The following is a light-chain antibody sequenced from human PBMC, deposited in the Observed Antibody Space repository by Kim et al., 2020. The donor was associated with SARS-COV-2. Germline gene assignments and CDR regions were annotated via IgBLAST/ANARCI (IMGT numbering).Light chain of an antibody. CDR3: ASRDSSGNLFV. V-gene: IGLV3-19*01. Sequence: SSELTQDPTVSVALGQTVRISCQGDSLRTYFAYWYQKKTGQAPILVIYGKDKRPSGIPARFSGSGSGNTASLTITGPQAEDEADYYCASRDSSGNLFVFGSGTKVTVL. CDR2: GKD. CDR1: SLRTYF. J-gene: IGLJ1*01.